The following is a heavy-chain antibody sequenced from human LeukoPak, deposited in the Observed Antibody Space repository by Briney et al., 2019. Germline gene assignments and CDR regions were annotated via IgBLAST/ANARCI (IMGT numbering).Heavy chain of an antibody. V-gene: IGHV1-69*05. D-gene: IGHD3-10*01. CDR2: IIPIFGTA. CDR3: ARGEYGSGSYYLKSDYYYYYYMDV. Sequence: ASVKVSCKASGGTFSSYAISWVRQAPGQGLEWMGGIIPIFGTANYAQKFQGRVTITTDESTSTAYMELSSLRSEDTAVYYCARGEYGSGSYYLKSDYYYYYYMDVWGKGTTVTVSS. CDR1: GGTFSSYA. J-gene: IGHJ6*03.